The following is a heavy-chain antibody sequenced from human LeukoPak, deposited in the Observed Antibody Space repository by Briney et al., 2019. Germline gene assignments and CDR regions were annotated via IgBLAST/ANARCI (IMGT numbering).Heavy chain of an antibody. CDR3: ASYNWNFLNDY. Sequence: GGSLRLSCAASGFTFSDYWMYWVRQAPGKGLVWVSRIKTDGSSTAYADSVKGRFTISRDNAKNTLFLQMNSLTAEDTAMYYCASYNWNFLNDYWGQGTLVTVSS. CDR2: IKTDGSST. J-gene: IGHJ4*02. CDR1: GFTFSDYW. V-gene: IGHV3-74*01. D-gene: IGHD1-7*01.